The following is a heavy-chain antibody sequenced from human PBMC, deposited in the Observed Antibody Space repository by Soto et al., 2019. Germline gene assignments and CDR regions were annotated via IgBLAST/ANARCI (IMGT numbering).Heavy chain of an antibody. Sequence: ASVKVSCKASGDIFSGYYIYWVRQAPGKGLEWMGWINPNSGGTDYAQKFKGRVTMTSDTSISTAYMELTSLRSDDTALYFCARMGREVLTGFDNWGQGTQVTVSS. J-gene: IGHJ4*02. D-gene: IGHD2-8*01. CDR3: ARMGREVLTGFDN. CDR2: INPNSGGT. V-gene: IGHV1-2*02. CDR1: GDIFSGYY.